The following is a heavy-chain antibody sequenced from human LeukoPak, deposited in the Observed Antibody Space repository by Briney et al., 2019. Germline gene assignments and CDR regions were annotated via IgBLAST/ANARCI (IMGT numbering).Heavy chain of an antibody. J-gene: IGHJ6*02. D-gene: IGHD3-16*01. CDR2: IIPILGIA. CDR1: GGTFSSYA. Sequence: SVKVSCKASGGTFSSYAISWVRQAPGQGLEWMGRIIPILGIANYAQKFQGRVTITADKSTSTAYMELSSLRSEDTAVYYCAKGRWFFGVYYYYGMDVWGQGTTVTVSS. V-gene: IGHV1-69*04. CDR3: AKGRWFFGVYYYYGMDV.